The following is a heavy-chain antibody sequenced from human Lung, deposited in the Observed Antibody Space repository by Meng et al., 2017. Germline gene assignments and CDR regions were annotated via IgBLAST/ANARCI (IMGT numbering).Heavy chain of an antibody. Sequence: VQLQPGGAGLLKPSETLSLTCVVSGGSFIDYYWSWIRQPPGKGLEWIGEINHSGSNNHNPSLESRATISVETSQNNPSLKLICGTGADSAVYYCAGGPTTMAHDFDYWGQGTLVTVSS. CDR1: GGSFIDYY. CDR3: AGGPTTMAHDFDY. V-gene: IGHV4-34*04. CDR2: INHSGSN. J-gene: IGHJ4*02. D-gene: IGHD4-11*01.